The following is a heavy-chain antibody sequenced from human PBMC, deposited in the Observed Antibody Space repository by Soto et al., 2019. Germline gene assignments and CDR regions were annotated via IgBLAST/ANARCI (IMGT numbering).Heavy chain of an antibody. J-gene: IGHJ6*03. D-gene: IGHD1-7*01. V-gene: IGHV6-1*01. Sequence: QVQLQESGPGLVKPSQTLSLTCAISGDSVSSNSAAWNWIRQSPSRGLEWLGRTYYRSRWYNDYAVPARSRIIVNADTSKNQFSLQLTSVTPEDTAVYYCAGTTSYQWYYMDVWGKGTTVTVSS. CDR2: TYYRSRWYN. CDR3: AGTTSYQWYYMDV. CDR1: GDSVSSNSAA.